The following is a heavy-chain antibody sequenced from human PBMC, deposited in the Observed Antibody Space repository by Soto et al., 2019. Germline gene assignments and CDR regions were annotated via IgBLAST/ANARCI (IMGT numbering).Heavy chain of an antibody. CDR3: ARVSSSWYSGYYHGMDV. J-gene: IGHJ6*02. CDR2: TYYRSKWYN. Sequence: PSQTLSLTCAISGDSVSSNSAAWNWIRQSPSRGLEWLGRTYYRSKWYNDYAVSVKSRITINPDTSKNQFSLQLNSVTPEDTAVYYCARVSSSWYSGYYHGMDVWGQGTTVTVSS. CDR1: GDSVSSNSAA. V-gene: IGHV6-1*01. D-gene: IGHD6-13*01.